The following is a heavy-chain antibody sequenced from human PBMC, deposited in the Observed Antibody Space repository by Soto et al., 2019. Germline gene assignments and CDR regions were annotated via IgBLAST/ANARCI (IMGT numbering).Heavy chain of an antibody. J-gene: IGHJ5*02. CDR2: IRSKAYGGTR. D-gene: IGHD6-13*01. CDR1: GFTSGAYA. V-gene: IGHV3-49*03. CDR3: TRHRDSSSWYYFSARKNWFDP. Sequence: PGRSLRLSCTVSGFTSGAYAMSWFRQAPGNWRGWVGFIRSKAYGGTRECSRAVKRRFTTSRYDSKSIAYLKMNSLKTEDTAVYYCTRHRDSSSWYYFSARKNWFDPWGQGTLVTVSS.